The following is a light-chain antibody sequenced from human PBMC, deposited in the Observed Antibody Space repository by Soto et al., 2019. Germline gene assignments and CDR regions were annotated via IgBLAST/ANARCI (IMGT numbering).Light chain of an antibody. V-gene: IGLV1-40*01. CDR2: TNN. CDR3: QSYDGSISGSV. CDR1: SSNIGGGFD. Sequence: QSALTQPPSVSGAPGQRVTISCTGTSSNIGGGFDAQWYQQLPGAAPKLLIYTNNRRPSGVPDRFSGSKSGTSASLAITGLQAEDEADYYCQSYDGSISGSVLGPGTKVTVL. J-gene: IGLJ1*01.